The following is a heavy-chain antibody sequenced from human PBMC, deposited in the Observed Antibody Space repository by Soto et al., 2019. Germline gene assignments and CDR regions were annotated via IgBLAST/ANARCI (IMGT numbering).Heavy chain of an antibody. CDR2: INAASGNT. CDR3: ARSIVVVTALDY. CDR1: GYSFFSHY. D-gene: IGHD2-21*02. Sequence: ASVKVSCKAFGYSFFSHYMHWVRQAPGQRLEWMGRINAASGNTNYSQKFQGRVTITTDTSASTAYMELSSLRSEDTAVYYCARSIVVVTALDYWGQGTLVTVSS. V-gene: IGHV1-3*01. J-gene: IGHJ4*02.